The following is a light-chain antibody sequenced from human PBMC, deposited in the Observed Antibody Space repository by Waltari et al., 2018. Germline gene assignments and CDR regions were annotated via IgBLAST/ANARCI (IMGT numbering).Light chain of an antibody. J-gene: IGLJ3*02. CDR1: SGPVSTSNS. V-gene: IGLV8-61*01. Sequence: QTVVTQEPSLSVSPGGTVTLTCGLTSGPVSTSNSPPLYQQTPGQAPRTLIYSTNSRSSGVSDRFFGSILGKKAALTITGAQADDEGDYYCVLYMGDGTCVFGGGTKLTVL. CDR2: STN. CDR3: VLYMGDGTCV.